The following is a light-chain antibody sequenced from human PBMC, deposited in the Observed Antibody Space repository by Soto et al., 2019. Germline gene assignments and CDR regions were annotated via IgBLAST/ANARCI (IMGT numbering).Light chain of an antibody. CDR1: QSVSSSY. Sequence: EIVLTQSPGTLSLSPGERATLSCRASQSVSSSYLAWYQQKPGQAPMLLIYAASSRATGIPDRFSSSGSGTDFTLTISRLEPEDFAVYYCQQYGSSLWTFGQGTKVEIK. CDR3: QQYGSSLWT. J-gene: IGKJ1*01. V-gene: IGKV3-20*01. CDR2: AAS.